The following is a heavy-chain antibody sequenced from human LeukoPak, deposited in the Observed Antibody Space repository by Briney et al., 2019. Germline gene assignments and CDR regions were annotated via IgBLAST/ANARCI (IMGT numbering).Heavy chain of an antibody. Sequence: GGSLRLSCTASGFAFDEHGMSWVRQVPGKGLEWVSGINWSGGSTGYADPLRGRFTISRDNAKNSLYLQMDSLRAEDTALYYCARAPITRPFYFDYWGQGTLVTVSS. CDR3: ARAPITRPFYFDY. CDR2: INWSGGST. V-gene: IGHV3-20*04. J-gene: IGHJ4*02. CDR1: GFAFDEHG. D-gene: IGHD2-2*01.